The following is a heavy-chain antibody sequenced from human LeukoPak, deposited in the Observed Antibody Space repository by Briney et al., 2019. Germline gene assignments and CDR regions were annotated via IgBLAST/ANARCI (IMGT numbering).Heavy chain of an antibody. CDR3: ASNGRLSSWYYFDY. V-gene: IGHV1-69*13. CDR2: IIPIFGTA. CDR1: GYTFTGYY. D-gene: IGHD6-13*01. Sequence: SVKVSCKASGYTFTGYYMHWVQQAPGQGLEWMGGIIPIFGTANYAQKFQGRVTITADESTSTAYMELSSLRSEDTAVYYCASNGRLSSWYYFDYWGQGTLVTVSS. J-gene: IGHJ4*02.